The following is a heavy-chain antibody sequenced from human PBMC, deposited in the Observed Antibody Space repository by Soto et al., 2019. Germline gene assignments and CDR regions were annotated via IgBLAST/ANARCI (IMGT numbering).Heavy chain of an antibody. D-gene: IGHD3-9*01. CDR1: GGSISSYY. J-gene: IGHJ6*02. V-gene: IGHV4-59*01. CDR2: IYYSGST. Sequence: SETLSLTCTVSGGSISSYYWSWIRQPPGKGLEWIGYIYYSGSTNYNPSLKSRVTISVDTSKNQFSLKLSSVTAADTAVYYCARATPPYYDILTGYYTPYYYYGMDVWGQGTTVTVSS. CDR3: ARATPPYYDILTGYYTPYYYYGMDV.